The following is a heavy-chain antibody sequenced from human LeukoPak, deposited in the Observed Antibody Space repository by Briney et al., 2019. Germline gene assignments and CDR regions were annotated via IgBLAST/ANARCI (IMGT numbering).Heavy chain of an antibody. D-gene: IGHD3-3*01. CDR1: GGSISSSSYY. V-gene: IGHV4-39*07. CDR2: IYYSGST. Sequence: SETLSLTCTVSGGSISSSSYYWGWIRQPPGKGLEWIGSIYYSGSTYYNPSLKSRVTISVDTSKNQFSLKLSSVTAADTAVYYCARDSVDTIFGVVNYYYYYMDVWGKGTTVTVSS. J-gene: IGHJ6*03. CDR3: ARDSVDTIFGVVNYYYYYMDV.